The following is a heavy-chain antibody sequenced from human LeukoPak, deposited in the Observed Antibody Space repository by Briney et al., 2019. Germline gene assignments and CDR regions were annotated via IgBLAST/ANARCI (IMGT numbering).Heavy chain of an antibody. V-gene: IGHV1-2*02. D-gene: IGHD2-21*02. J-gene: IGHJ4*02. CDR1: GYTFTAHY. CDR2: INPNTGGT. CDR3: ARTASCGSNCYYFFDY. Sequence: ASVKVSCKASGYTFTAHYMHWVRQAPGQGLEWMGWINPNTGGTRLVQKFQGGVAMTRDTSISTVYMELSSLGSDDTAIYYCARTASCGSNCYYFFDYWGQGALVTVSS.